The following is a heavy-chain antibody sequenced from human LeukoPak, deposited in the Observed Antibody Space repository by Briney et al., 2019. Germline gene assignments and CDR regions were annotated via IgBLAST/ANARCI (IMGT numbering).Heavy chain of an antibody. V-gene: IGHV3-23*01. D-gene: IGHD6-19*01. CDR1: GFTFSSYA. CDR3: AKGRVYSSRGDAFDI. Sequence: GGSLRLSCAASGFTFSSYAMSWVRQAPGKGLEWVSGISGSGGITYYADSVKGRVTISRDNSKNTLYLQMNSLRAEDTAVYHCAKGRVYSSRGDAFDIWGKGTMVTVSS. CDR2: ISGSGGIT. J-gene: IGHJ3*02.